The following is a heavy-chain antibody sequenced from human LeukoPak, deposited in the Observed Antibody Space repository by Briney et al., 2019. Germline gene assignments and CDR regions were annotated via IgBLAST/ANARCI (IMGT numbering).Heavy chain of an antibody. CDR3: ARFYSGYGSRIDY. Sequence: PSETLSLTCTVSGGSISSGSYYWSWIRQPAGKGLEWIGRIYTSGSTNYNPSLKSRVTISVDTSKNHFSLKLTSVTAADTALYYCARFYSGYGSRIDYWGQGTLVTVSS. J-gene: IGHJ4*02. CDR1: GGSISSGSYY. D-gene: IGHD5-12*01. CDR2: IYTSGST. V-gene: IGHV4-61*02.